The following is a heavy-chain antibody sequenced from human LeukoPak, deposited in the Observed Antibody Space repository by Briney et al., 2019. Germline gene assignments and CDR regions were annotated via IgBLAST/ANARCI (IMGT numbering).Heavy chain of an antibody. V-gene: IGHV5-51*01. Sequence: GASLQISCKSSGSSFTSYWIGWVRPLPGKALEWMGIIYPGDSEARYSPSFRGQVTISADKSINTAYLQWSSLKASDTAMYYCARCKAVAGTINAFDFWGQGTMVTVSS. CDR3: ARCKAVAGTINAFDF. J-gene: IGHJ3*01. D-gene: IGHD6-19*01. CDR1: GSSFTSYW. CDR2: IYPGDSEA.